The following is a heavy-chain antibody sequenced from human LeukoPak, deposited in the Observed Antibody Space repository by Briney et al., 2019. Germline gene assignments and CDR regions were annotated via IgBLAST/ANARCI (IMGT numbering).Heavy chain of an antibody. J-gene: IGHJ4*02. CDR1: GYTFTSYG. CDR2: ISAYNGNT. Sequence: ASVKVSCKASGYTFTSYGISWVRQAPGQGLEWMGWISAYNGNTNYAQKLQGRVTMTTDTSTSTAYMELRSLRSDDTAVYYCARDGNTYYYGSGSYYKAQPCFDYWGQGTLVTVSS. D-gene: IGHD3-10*01. V-gene: IGHV1-18*01. CDR3: ARDGNTYYYGSGSYYKAQPCFDY.